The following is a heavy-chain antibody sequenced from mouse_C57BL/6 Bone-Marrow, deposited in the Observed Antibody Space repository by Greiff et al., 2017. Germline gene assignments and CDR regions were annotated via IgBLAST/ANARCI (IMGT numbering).Heavy chain of an antibody. J-gene: IGHJ2*01. CDR2: IDPENGDT. CDR1: GFNIKDAY. CDR3: TNINWDGY. Sequence: EVQLQESGAELVRPGASVKLSCTASGFNIKDAYMHWVKQRPEQGLEWIGWIDPENGDTEYASKFQGKATITADTSSNTAYLQLSSLTSEDTAVYYCTNINWDGYWGQGTTLTVSS. V-gene: IGHV14-4*01. D-gene: IGHD4-1*01.